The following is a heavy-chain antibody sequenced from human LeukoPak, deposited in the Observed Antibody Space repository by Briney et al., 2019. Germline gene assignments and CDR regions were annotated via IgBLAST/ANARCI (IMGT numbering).Heavy chain of an antibody. Sequence: SETLSLTCTVSGGSISSYCWSWIRQPPGKGLEWIGYFYYSGSTNYNPSLKSRVTISVDTSKNQFSLKLSSVTAADTAVYYCASSSWYGRVDYWGQGTLVTVSS. D-gene: IGHD6-13*01. CDR1: GGSISSYC. J-gene: IGHJ4*02. V-gene: IGHV4-59*01. CDR2: FYYSGST. CDR3: ASSSWYGRVDY.